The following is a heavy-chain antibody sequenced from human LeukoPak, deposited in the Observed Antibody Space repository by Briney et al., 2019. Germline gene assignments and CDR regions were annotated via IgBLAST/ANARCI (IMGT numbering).Heavy chain of an antibody. CDR2: IYYSGSA. V-gene: IGHV4-59*12. Sequence: GSLRLSCAASGFTFSDYWSWIRQPPGKGLEWIGHIYYSGSANYNPSLKSRVTISVDTSKNRFSLKLSSVTAADTAVYYCATEGDSSGYFDYWGQGTLVTVSS. CDR1: GFTFSDY. J-gene: IGHJ4*02. D-gene: IGHD3-22*01. CDR3: ATEGDSSGYFDY.